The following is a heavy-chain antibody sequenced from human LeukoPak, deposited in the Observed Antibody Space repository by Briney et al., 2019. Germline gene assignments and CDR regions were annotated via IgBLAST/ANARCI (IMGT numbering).Heavy chain of an antibody. D-gene: IGHD3-3*01. CDR1: GFTFSSYA. CDR3: AKERFLGTIFGPMDY. Sequence: GGSLRLSCAASGFTFSSYAMSWVRQAPGNGLEWVSAVSGSGGSTYYADSVKGRFTISRDNSKNTLYLQMNSLRAEDTAVDYCAKERFLGTIFGPMDYWGQGTLVTVSS. J-gene: IGHJ4*02. V-gene: IGHV3-23*01. CDR2: VSGSGGST.